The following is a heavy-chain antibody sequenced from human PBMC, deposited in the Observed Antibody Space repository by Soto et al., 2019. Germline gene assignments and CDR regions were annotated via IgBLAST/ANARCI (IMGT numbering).Heavy chain of an antibody. V-gene: IGHV3-74*01. CDR1: GFTFSSYW. D-gene: IGHD6-13*01. CDR3: AREAALAAAVFDY. J-gene: IGHJ4*02. CDR2: INSDGSST. Sequence: EVQLVESGGGLVQPGGSLRLSCAASGFTFSSYWMHWVRQTPGKGLVWVSRINSDGSSTSYADSVKGRFTISRDNAKNTLYLQMNSLRAEDTAVYYCAREAALAAAVFDYWGQGTLVTVSS.